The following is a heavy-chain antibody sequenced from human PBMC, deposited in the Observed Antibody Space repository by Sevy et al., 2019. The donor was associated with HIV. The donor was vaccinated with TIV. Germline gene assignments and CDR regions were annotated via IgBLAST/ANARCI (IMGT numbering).Heavy chain of an antibody. CDR1: GYIFKNHD. D-gene: IGHD1-26*01. V-gene: IGHV1-18*01. Sequence: ASVKVSCKASGYIFKNHDITWVRQAPGQGLEWMGWIRTYNGDTQYAQNFQGRVIMTTDTSKSTAYLDVRSLRSDDTAEYYCARGRATNGGSFYFDPWAQGTLVTVSS. CDR2: IRTYNGDT. CDR3: ARGRATNGGSFYFDP. J-gene: IGHJ4*02.